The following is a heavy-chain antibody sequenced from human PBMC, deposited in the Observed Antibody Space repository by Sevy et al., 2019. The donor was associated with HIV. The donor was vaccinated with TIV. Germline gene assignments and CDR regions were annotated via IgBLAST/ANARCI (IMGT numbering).Heavy chain of an antibody. J-gene: IGHJ4*02. D-gene: IGHD2-2*02. V-gene: IGHV3-30*04. CDR2: ISDDGSNK. CDR1: GFSLSSYD. Sequence: GGSLRLSCAASGFSLSSYDMHWVRQAPGKGLEWVAVISDDGSNKYYAYSVKGRFTISRDNSKNTLYLQMNSLRAEDTAVYYCARDVGIVVVPAAIGYFEYWGQGPLVTVSS. CDR3: ARDVGIVVVPAAIGYFEY.